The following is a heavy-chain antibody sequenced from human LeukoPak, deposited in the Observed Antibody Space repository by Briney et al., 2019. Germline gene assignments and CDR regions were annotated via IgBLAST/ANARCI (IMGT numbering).Heavy chain of an antibody. CDR1: GSTFSDYA. Sequence: GGSLRLSCAAPGSTFSDYAMHWVRQAPGKGLEWVAVISKDGSDKYYPGSVRGRFTISRDNSKNTIYLQMDSLRAEDTAIYYCARDYWWNYDYWGQGTLVTVSS. J-gene: IGHJ4*02. CDR3: ARDYWWNYDY. CDR2: ISKDGSDK. D-gene: IGHD1-7*01. V-gene: IGHV3-30-3*01.